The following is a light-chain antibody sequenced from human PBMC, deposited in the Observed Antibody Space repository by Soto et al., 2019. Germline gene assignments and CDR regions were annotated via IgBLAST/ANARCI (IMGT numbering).Light chain of an antibody. V-gene: IGKV1-5*03. CDR2: EAS. Sequence: DIQMTQSPSTLSASAGDRVTNTCRASQSISSRLAWYQQKPGKAPKLLIHEASSLESGVRSRFSGSGSETEFTLTISSLQPDDFATYYCQQYNSYPFTFGGGTKVEIK. J-gene: IGKJ4*01. CDR1: QSISSR. CDR3: QQYNSYPFT.